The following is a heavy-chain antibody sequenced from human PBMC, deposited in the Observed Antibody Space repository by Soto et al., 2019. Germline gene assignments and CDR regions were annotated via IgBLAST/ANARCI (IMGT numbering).Heavy chain of an antibody. J-gene: IGHJ4*02. Sequence: SETLSLTCAVSGYSISSGYYWGWIRQPPGKGLEWIGSIYHSGSTYYNPSLKSRVTISVDTSKNQFSLKLSSVTAADTAVYYCARDKWELNFFDYWGQGTLVTVSS. CDR1: GYSISSGYY. D-gene: IGHD1-26*01. CDR2: IYHSGST. CDR3: ARDKWELNFFDY. V-gene: IGHV4-38-2*02.